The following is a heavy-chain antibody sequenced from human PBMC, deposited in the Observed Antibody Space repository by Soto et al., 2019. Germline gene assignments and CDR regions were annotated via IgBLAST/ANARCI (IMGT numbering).Heavy chain of an antibody. CDR3: ARSLTCPGGRGLRALEAFDI. CDR1: GGTFSSYT. D-gene: IGHD7-27*01. V-gene: IGHV1-69*02. Sequence: SVKVSCKASGGTFSSYTISWVRQAPGQGLEWMGRIIPILGIANYAQKFQGRVTITADKSTSTAYMELSSLRSEDTAVYYCARSLTCPGGRGLRALEAFDIWGQGTMVTVSS. J-gene: IGHJ3*02. CDR2: IIPILGIA.